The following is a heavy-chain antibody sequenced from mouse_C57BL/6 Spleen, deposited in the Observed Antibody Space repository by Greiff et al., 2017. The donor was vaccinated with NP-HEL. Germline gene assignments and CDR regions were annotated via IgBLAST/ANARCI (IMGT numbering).Heavy chain of an antibody. D-gene: IGHD2-3*01. CDR2: INPYNGGT. CDR3: ARWAYEGYAMDY. Sequence: VQLQQSGPVLVKPGASVKMSCKASGYTFTDYYMNWVKQSHGKSLEWIGVINPYNGGTSYNQKFKGKATLTVDKSSSTAYMELNSLTSEDSAVYYCARWAYEGYAMDYWGQGTSVTVSS. J-gene: IGHJ4*01. CDR1: GYTFTDYY. V-gene: IGHV1-19*01.